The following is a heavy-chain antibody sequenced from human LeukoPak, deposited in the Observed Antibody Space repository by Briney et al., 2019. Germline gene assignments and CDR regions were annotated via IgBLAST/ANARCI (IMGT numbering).Heavy chain of an antibody. J-gene: IGHJ4*02. Sequence: GGSLRLSCAASGFTFSSYAMSWVRQAPGKGLEWVSTISGSGGSTYYADSVKGRFTISRDNSKNTLYLQMNSLRAEDTAVYYCAKALWFGELFIDYWGQGTLVTVSS. D-gene: IGHD3-10*01. V-gene: IGHV3-23*01. CDR3: AKALWFGELFIDY. CDR1: GFTFSSYA. CDR2: ISGSGGST.